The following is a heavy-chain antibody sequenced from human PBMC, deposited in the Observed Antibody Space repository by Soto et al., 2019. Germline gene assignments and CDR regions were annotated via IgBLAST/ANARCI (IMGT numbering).Heavy chain of an antibody. CDR1: AYSFTSYW. V-gene: IGHV5-51*01. CDR2: IYPGDSDT. Sequence: GESLNISCKGSAYSFTSYWIGCVRQMPGKGLEWMGIIYPGDSDTRYSPSFQGKVTISADKSISTAYLQWSSLKASDTAMYYCARSSSSGWQSYFDYWGQGTLVTVSS. CDR3: ARSSSSGWQSYFDY. J-gene: IGHJ4*02. D-gene: IGHD6-19*01.